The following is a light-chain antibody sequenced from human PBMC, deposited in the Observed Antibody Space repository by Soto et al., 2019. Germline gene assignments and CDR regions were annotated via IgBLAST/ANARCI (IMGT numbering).Light chain of an antibody. CDR2: DAA. CDR3: QQTSSAPFT. V-gene: IGKV1-39*01. Sequence: DIQMTQSPYSLSAAVGDRVTIACRASQNINTYLNWYQQKPGKAPKLLIFDAASLQSGVPSRFSGGGSRTDFTLTITSXQPEDFATYYCQQTSSAPFTFGPGTKVDIK. CDR1: QNINTY. J-gene: IGKJ3*01.